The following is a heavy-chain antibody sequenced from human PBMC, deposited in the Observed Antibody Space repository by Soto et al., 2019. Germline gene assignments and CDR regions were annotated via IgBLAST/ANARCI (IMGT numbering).Heavy chain of an antibody. CDR2: ITPYTGNT. CDR1: GYTFTDYG. D-gene: IGHD1-26*01. Sequence: ASVKVSCKASGYTFTDYGFSWARQAPGQGPEWMRWITPYTGNTKFPQKFQGRVTMTTDRFTSTAYMELKSLTFDDTAVYYCSRDRGSGSYYLGPFYFDYWGQGTLVTVSS. J-gene: IGHJ4*02. V-gene: IGHV1-18*01. CDR3: SRDRGSGSYYLGPFYFDY.